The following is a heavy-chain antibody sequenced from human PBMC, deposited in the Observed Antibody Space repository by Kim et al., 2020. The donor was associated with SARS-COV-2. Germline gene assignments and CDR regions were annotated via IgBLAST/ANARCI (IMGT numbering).Heavy chain of an antibody. CDR2: IYYSGST. Sequence: SETLSLTCTVSGGSVSSGSYYWSWIRQPPGKGLEWIGYIYYSGSTNYNPSLKSRVTISVDTSKNQFSLNLSSVTAADTAVYYCARALMRSGMDVWCQGTTVTVSS. D-gene: IGHD2-8*01. CDR1: GGSVSSGSYY. V-gene: IGHV4-61*01. CDR3: ARALMRSGMDV. J-gene: IGHJ6*02.